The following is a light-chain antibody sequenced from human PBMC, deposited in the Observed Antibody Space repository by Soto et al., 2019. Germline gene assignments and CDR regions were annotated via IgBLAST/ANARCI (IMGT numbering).Light chain of an antibody. Sequence: TQLTQSPSSLSASVGDRVTITCRASQGIRSYLAWYQQKPGKAPKLLIYAAYTLESGVQSRFSGSGSGTDFTLTIRSLQPEDFATYYCQQLNSYPLTVGGGTKVDIK. CDR1: QGIRSY. J-gene: IGKJ4*01. CDR3: QQLNSYPLT. V-gene: IGKV1-9*01. CDR2: AAY.